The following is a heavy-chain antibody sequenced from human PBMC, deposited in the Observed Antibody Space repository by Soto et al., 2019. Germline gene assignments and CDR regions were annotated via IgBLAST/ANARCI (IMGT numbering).Heavy chain of an antibody. J-gene: IGHJ4*02. CDR2: IYYSGST. D-gene: IGHD4-4*01. CDR3: ARHLESVTTPSPFFDY. CDR1: GGSISSSSYY. V-gene: IGHV4-39*01. Sequence: SETLSLTCTVSGGSISSSSYYWGWIRQPPGKGLEWIGSIYYSGSTYYNPSLKSRVTISVDTSKNQFSLKLSSVTAADTAVYYCARHLESVTTPSPFFDYWGQGTLVTVSS.